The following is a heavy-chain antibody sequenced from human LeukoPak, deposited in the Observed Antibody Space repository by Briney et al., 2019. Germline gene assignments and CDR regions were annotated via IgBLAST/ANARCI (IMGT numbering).Heavy chain of an antibody. Sequence: GGSLRLSCAASGFTFSSYNMNWVRQAPGKGLEWVSSISSSSSYIYYADSVKGRFTISRDNAKNSLYLQMNRLRAEDTAMYYCARGNYGDYAFDYWGQGTLVTVSS. CDR1: GFTFSSYN. D-gene: IGHD4-17*01. J-gene: IGHJ4*02. CDR2: ISSSSSYI. V-gene: IGHV3-21*01. CDR3: ARGNYGDYAFDY.